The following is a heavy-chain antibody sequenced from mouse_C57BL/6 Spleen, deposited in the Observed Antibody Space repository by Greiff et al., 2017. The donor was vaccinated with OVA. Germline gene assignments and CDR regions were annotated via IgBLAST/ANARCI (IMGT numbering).Heavy chain of an antibody. CDR2: INPSNGGP. CDR3: ARWQITAQATCFDY. V-gene: IGHV1-53*01. CDR1: GSTFTSYW. D-gene: IGHD3-2*02. Sequence: QVQLQQPGTELVKPGASVKLSCKASGSTFTSYWMHWVKQRPGQGLEWIGNINPSNGGPNYNEKFKSKATLTVDNSSSTAYMQLSSLTSEDSAVYYCARWQITAQATCFDYWGQGTTLTGSS. J-gene: IGHJ2*01.